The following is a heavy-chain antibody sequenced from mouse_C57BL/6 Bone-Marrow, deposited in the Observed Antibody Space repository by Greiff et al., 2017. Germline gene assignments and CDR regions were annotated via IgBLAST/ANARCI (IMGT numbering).Heavy chain of an antibody. J-gene: IGHJ4*01. CDR1: GYTFTSYW. V-gene: IGHV1-74*01. CDR3: AIVDAMDY. CDR2: IHPSDSDT. Sequence: VKLQQPGAELVKPGASVKVSCKASGYTFTSYWLHWVKQRPGQGLEWIGRIHPSDSDTNYNQKFKGKATFTGDKSSSTAYMQLSSLTSEDSAVYYCAIVDAMDYWGQGTSVTVSS.